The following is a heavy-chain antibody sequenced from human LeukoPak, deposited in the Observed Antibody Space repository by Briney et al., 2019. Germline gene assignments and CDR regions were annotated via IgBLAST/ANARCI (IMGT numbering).Heavy chain of an antibody. CDR1: GFTFSNAW. CDR2: IKSKTDGETT. Sequence: GTLSLSAAASGFTFSNAWMRRVRQAPGQGLEWVGSIKSKTDGETTNYAATVKVRCTISRDDSTYALYPQMNRVKTENTAVYYCTTDGLFGIYYGMDVWGQGTTVTVSS. V-gene: IGHV3-15*01. J-gene: IGHJ6*02. D-gene: IGHD3-3*01. CDR3: TTDGLFGIYYGMDV.